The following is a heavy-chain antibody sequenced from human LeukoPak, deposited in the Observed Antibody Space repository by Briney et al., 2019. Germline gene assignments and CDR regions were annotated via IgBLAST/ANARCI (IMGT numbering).Heavy chain of an antibody. V-gene: IGHV3-43*01. CDR3: ARETESQRSFDY. D-gene: IGHD5-24*01. Sequence: GGSLRLSCAASGFTFDDYTMHWVRQAPGEGLEWVSLFSWDGGSKYYADSVKGRFTISRDNSKKSLYLQMNSLRPEDTALYYCARETESQRSFDYWGQGTLVTVSS. CDR2: FSWDGGSK. CDR1: GFTFDDYT. J-gene: IGHJ4*02.